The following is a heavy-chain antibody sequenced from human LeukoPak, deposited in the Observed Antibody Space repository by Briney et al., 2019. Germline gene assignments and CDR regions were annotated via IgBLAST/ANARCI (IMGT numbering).Heavy chain of an antibody. CDR2: IYSGGNT. V-gene: IGHV3-66*01. CDR3: ARGRAEPPDYYDSSGYDY. J-gene: IGHJ4*02. D-gene: IGHD3-22*01. CDR1: GFTVSSNY. Sequence: PGGSLRLSCAASGFTVSSNYMSWVRQAPGKGLEWVSVIYSGGNTYYADSVKSRFTISRDNSKNTLYLQMNSLRAEDTAVYYCARGRAEPPDYYDSSGYDYWGQGTLVTVSS.